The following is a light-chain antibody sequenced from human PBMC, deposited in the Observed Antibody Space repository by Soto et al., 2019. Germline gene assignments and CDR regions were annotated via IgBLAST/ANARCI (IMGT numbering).Light chain of an antibody. CDR2: AAS. J-gene: IGKJ1*01. CDR1: QSISNK. Sequence: DIQMTQSPSSLSASVGDRVTIACRASQSISNKLNWYQQKPGKAPNLLIYAASSLQSGVPSRFSGSGSGTDFTLTISSLQPEDFATYYCQQYYSFPWTFGQGTKVEIK. CDR3: QQYYSFPWT. V-gene: IGKV1-39*01.